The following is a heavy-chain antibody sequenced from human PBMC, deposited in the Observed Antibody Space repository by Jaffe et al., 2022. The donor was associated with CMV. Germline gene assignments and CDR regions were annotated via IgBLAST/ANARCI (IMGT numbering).Heavy chain of an antibody. Sequence: QVQLQESGPGLVKPSETLSLTCSVSGGSINNYYWGWIRQSPGKGLEWIGYIYSSGITNSNPSLQSRVTISVDPSKNQFSLKMRSVTAADTAVYYCVKDGGYSKSSSYFDYWGQGTLVTVSS. D-gene: IGHD6-6*01. V-gene: IGHV4-59*01. CDR3: VKDGGYSKSSSYFDY. CDR1: GGSINNYY. J-gene: IGHJ4*02. CDR2: IYSSGIT.